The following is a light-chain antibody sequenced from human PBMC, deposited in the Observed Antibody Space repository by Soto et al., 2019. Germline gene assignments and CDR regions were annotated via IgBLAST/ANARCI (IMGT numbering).Light chain of an antibody. Sequence: DIQMTQSPNTLSASVGDRVTITCRASQSFSGWVAWYQQKPEKAPKLLIYKATSLESGVPSSFSGSGSGTEFTLTISSLQPDDFATYYCQQYSSYPLTFGGGTKVEIK. CDR1: QSFSGW. J-gene: IGKJ4*01. CDR2: KAT. V-gene: IGKV1-5*03. CDR3: QQYSSYPLT.